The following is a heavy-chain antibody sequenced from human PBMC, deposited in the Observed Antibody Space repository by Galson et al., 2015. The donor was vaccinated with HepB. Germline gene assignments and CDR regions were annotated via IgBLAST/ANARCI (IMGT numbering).Heavy chain of an antibody. CDR2: IDPGDSDT. D-gene: IGHD2-15*01. Sequence: QSGAEVKKPGESLKISCKGSGYSFTSYWIGWVRQMPGKGLEWMGIIDPGDSDTRYSPSFQGQVTISADKSISTAYLQWSSLKASDTAMYYCARQELKPSCSGGSCSTFDPWGQGTLVTVSS. J-gene: IGHJ5*02. CDR3: ARQELKPSCSGGSCSTFDP. V-gene: IGHV5-51*01. CDR1: GYSFTSYW.